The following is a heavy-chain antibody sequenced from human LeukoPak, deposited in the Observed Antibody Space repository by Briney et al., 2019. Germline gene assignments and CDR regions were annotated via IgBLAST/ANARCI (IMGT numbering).Heavy chain of an antibody. CDR3: ARERTSFDY. CDR2: IWYDGSNK. J-gene: IGHJ4*02. Sequence: PGGSLRLSCAASGFTFSSYGMHWVRQAPGKGLEWVAVIWYDGSNKYYADSVKGRLTIPRDDSKNTLYLQMNSLRAEDTAVYYCARERTSFDYWGQGTLVTVSS. V-gene: IGHV3-33*01. CDR1: GFTFSSYG.